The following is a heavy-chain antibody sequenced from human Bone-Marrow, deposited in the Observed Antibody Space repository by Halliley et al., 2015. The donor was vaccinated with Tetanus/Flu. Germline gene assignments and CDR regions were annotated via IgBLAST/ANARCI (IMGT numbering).Heavy chain of an antibody. CDR3: ARGDSGVGFDY. V-gene: IGHV3-21*01. CDR2: ISGWSNYL. D-gene: IGHD3-10*01. J-gene: IGHJ4*02. Sequence: LEGVASISGWSNYLFYADSVEGRFRVSRDNAENSLDLEMNNLRVEDTAVYYCARGDSGVGFDYWGQGTLVTVSS.